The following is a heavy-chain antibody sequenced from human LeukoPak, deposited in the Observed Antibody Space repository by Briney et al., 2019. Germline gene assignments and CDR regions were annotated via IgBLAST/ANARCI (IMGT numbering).Heavy chain of an antibody. Sequence: GGSLRLSCSASGFTFTNAWMSWVRQAPGKGLQWVGRIISTTDGGTTDYAAPVKGRFAILRDDSENTLYLQMNYLKTEDTAVYYCTPGGYYDSSGYYSHIYWGQGTLVTVSS. CDR1: GFTFTNAW. CDR3: TPGGYYDSSGYYSHIY. V-gene: IGHV3-15*01. D-gene: IGHD3-22*01. J-gene: IGHJ4*02. CDR2: IISTTDGGTT.